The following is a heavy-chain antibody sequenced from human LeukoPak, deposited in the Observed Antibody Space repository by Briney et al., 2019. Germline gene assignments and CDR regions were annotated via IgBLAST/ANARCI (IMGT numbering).Heavy chain of an antibody. J-gene: IGHJ4*02. CDR1: GGSVSSGSYY. D-gene: IGHD3-22*01. V-gene: IGHV4-61*01. Sequence: SETLSLTCTVSGGSVSSGSYYWSWIRQPPGKGLEWIGYIYYSGSTNYNPSLKSRVTISVDTSKNQFSLKLSSVTAADTAVYYCARGWENYYYDSSGYHDWGQGTLVTVSS. CDR2: IYYSGST. CDR3: ARGWENYYYDSSGYHD.